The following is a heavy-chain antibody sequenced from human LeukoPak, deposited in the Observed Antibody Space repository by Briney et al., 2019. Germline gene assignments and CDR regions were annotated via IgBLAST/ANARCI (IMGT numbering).Heavy chain of an antibody. V-gene: IGHV1-8*01. Sequence: ASVKVSCKASGYTFTSYDINWVRQATGQGLEWMGWMNPNSGNTGYAQKFQGRVTMTRNTSISTAYMELSSLRSEDTAVYYCARGESHGWLYNLIFWGQGTLVTVSS. CDR1: GYTFTSYD. J-gene: IGHJ4*02. CDR3: ARGESHGWLYNLIF. D-gene: IGHD3-3*01. CDR2: MNPNSGNT.